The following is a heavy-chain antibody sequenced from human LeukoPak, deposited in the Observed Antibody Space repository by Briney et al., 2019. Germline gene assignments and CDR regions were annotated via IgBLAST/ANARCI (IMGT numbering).Heavy chain of an antibody. CDR3: ARGAHIVVVTAISSDY. CDR2: ISSSVRAI. J-gene: IGHJ4*02. Sequence: GGSLRLSCAASGFTFSSYEMNWVRQAPGKGLEWVSYISSSVRAISYADSVKGRFTISRDNAKNPLYLQMNSLRAEDTAVYYCARGAHIVVVTAISSDYWGQGTLVTVSS. D-gene: IGHD2-21*02. V-gene: IGHV3-48*03. CDR1: GFTFSSYE.